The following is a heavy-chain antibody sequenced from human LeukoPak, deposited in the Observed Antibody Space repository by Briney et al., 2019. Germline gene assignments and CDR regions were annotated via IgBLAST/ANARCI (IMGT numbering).Heavy chain of an antibody. CDR1: GFTFSSYA. Sequence: PGGFLRLSCAASGFTFSSYAMSWVRQAPGKGLEWVSTVSGSGGSTYYADSVKGRFTISRDDSKNTLYLQINSLRAEDTAVYYCAKDRGRSGSGIFMDVWGKGTTVTVSS. D-gene: IGHD3-10*01. V-gene: IGHV3-23*01. J-gene: IGHJ6*03. CDR2: VSGSGGST. CDR3: AKDRGRSGSGIFMDV.